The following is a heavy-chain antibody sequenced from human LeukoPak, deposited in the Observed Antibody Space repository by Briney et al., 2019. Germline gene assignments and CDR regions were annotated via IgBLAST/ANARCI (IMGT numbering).Heavy chain of an antibody. CDR1: GYTFTSYG. J-gene: IGHJ4*02. V-gene: IGHV1-18*01. Sequence: GASVKVSCKASGYTFTSYGISWVRQAPGQGLEWMGWISAYNGNTNYAQKLQGRVTMTTDTSTSTAYMELSSLRSEDTAVYYCARYRIPYYYDSSGYYGSLEDWGQGTLVTVSS. CDR2: ISAYNGNT. CDR3: ARYRIPYYYDSSGYYGSLED. D-gene: IGHD3-22*01.